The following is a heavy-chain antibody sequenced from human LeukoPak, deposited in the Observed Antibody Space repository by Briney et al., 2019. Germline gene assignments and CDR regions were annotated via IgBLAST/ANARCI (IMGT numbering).Heavy chain of an antibody. CDR1: GFPFRDYY. Sequence: GGSLRLSCAASGFPFRDYYMSWIRQAPGKGLEWVAVIWYDGSNKYYAESVKGRFTISRDNSKNTLSLQMNSLRAEDTAVYYCARDRGLSYFDVWGRGSLVTVSS. CDR2: IWYDGSNK. V-gene: IGHV3-33*08. CDR3: ARDRGLSYFDV. J-gene: IGHJ2*01.